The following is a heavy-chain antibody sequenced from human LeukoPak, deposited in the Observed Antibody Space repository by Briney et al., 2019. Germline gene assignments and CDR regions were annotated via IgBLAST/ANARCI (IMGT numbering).Heavy chain of an antibody. CDR2: IYYSGST. CDR3: AGQRSYDAFDI. D-gene: IGHD6-25*01. Sequence: PSETLSLTCTVSGRSISSYYWSWIRQPPGKGLEWIGYIYYSGSTNYNPSLKSRVTISVDTSKNQFSLKLSSVTAADTAVYYCAGQRSYDAFDIWGQGTMVTVSS. CDR1: GRSISSYY. J-gene: IGHJ3*02. V-gene: IGHV4-59*01.